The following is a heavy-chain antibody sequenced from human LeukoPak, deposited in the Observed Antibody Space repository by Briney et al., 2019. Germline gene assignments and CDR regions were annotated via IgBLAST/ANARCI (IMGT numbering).Heavy chain of an antibody. D-gene: IGHD2-15*01. CDR1: GFTFSSYG. J-gene: IGHJ4*02. Sequence: GGSLKLSCAASGFTFSSYGIHWVRQAPGKGLEWVAVISYDGSNKYYADSVKGRFTISRDNSKNTLYLQMNSLRTEDTAVYYCAKDPGYCSGGACYGGDYWGQGTLVTVSS. CDR3: AKDPGYCSGGACYGGDY. CDR2: ISYDGSNK. V-gene: IGHV3-30*18.